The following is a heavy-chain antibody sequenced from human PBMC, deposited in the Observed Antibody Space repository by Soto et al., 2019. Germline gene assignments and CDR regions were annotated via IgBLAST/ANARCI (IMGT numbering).Heavy chain of an antibody. J-gene: IGHJ4*02. Sequence: SATLSLTCTVSGGSISSYYWSWIRQPPGKGLDCIGYIYYSGSTNYNPSLKSRVTISVDTSKNQFSLKLSSVTAADTAVYYCARARGYCTNGVCSHAGSHAFDHWGQGTLVTVS. CDR2: IYYSGST. D-gene: IGHD2-8*01. CDR1: GGSISSYY. V-gene: IGHV4-59*01. CDR3: ARARGYCTNGVCSHAGSHAFDH.